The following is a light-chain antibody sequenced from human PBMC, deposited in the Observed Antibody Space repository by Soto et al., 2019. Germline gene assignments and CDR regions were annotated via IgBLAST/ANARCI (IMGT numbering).Light chain of an antibody. J-gene: IGKJ4*01. V-gene: IGKV3-11*01. Sequence: EIVSTQSPATLSLSPGERATLSCRASQNINSYLAWYQQKPGQAPRLLIYDAFNRATGIPARFSGSGSGTDFVLTISSLEPEDFGVYYCQQRNNWVTFGGGTKVDIK. CDR1: QNINSY. CDR2: DAF. CDR3: QQRNNWVT.